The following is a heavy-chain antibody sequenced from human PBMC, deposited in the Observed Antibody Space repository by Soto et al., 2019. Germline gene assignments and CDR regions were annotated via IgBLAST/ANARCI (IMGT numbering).Heavy chain of an antibody. D-gene: IGHD2-2*01. CDR1: GFTFTSYP. J-gene: IGHJ5*02. V-gene: IGHV3-23*01. Sequence: LSCAASGFTFTSYPMSWVRQAPGKGLEWVSTISVSGGSTYYADSVKGRFTISRDNSRSTLYLQMNSLRAEDTALYYCAKTKTSANWFDPWGQGTLVTVSS. CDR2: ISVSGGST. CDR3: AKTKTSANWFDP.